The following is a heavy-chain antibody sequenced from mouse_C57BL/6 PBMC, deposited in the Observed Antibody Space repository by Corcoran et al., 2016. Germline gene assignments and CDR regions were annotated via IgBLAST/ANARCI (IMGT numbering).Heavy chain of an antibody. Sequence: QVQLKQSGAELVRPGTSVKLSCKASGYTFTDYYINWVKQRPGQGLEWIARIYPGSGNTYYNEKFKGKATLTAEKSSSTAYMQPSSLTSEDSAVYFCAGSNYGDFDYLGQGTTLTVSS. J-gene: IGHJ2*01. CDR2: IYPGSGNT. CDR3: AGSNYGDFDY. D-gene: IGHD2-5*01. CDR1: GYTFTDYY. V-gene: IGHV1-76*01.